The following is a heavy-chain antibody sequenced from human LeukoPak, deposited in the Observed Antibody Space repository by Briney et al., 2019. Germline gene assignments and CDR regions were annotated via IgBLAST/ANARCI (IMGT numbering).Heavy chain of an antibody. CDR2: ISYDGSNK. CDR1: GFTFSSYA. V-gene: IGHV3-30-3*02. Sequence: GGSLRLSCAASGFTFSSYAMHWVRQAPGKGLEWVAVISYDGSNKYYADSVKGRFTISRDNSKNTLYLQMNSLRAEDTAVYYCAKRSSYDSSGYYYVVSYFDYWGQGTLVTVSS. CDR3: AKRSSYDSSGYYYVVSYFDY. J-gene: IGHJ4*02. D-gene: IGHD3-22*01.